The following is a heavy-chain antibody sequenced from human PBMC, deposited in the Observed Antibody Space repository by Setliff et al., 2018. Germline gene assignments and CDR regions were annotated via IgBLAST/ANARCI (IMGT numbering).Heavy chain of an antibody. J-gene: IGHJ4*02. CDR3: VRDGGWKRFDY. CDR1: GASITSGGFY. Sequence: SETLSLTCSVSGASITSGGFYWTWIRQPAGKGLEWIGHISPSGSTPYNPSVKSRVTISLDTSKNHFSLKLDSVTAADTAVYFCVRDGGWKRFDYWGQGIMVTVSS. D-gene: IGHD2-15*01. CDR2: ISPSGST. V-gene: IGHV4-61*09.